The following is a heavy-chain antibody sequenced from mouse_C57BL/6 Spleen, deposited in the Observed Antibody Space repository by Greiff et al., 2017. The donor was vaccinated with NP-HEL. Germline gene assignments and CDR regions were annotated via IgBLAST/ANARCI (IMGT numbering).Heavy chain of an antibody. V-gene: IGHV5-16*01. Sequence: EVKLVESEGGLVQPGSSMKLSCTASGFTFSDYYMAWVRQVPEKGLEWVANINYDGSSTYYLDSLKSRFIISRDNAKNILYLQMSSLKSEDTATYYCARDLDYGDFDYWGQGTTLTVSS. CDR1: GFTFSDYY. D-gene: IGHD1-1*01. CDR3: ARDLDYGDFDY. CDR2: INYDGSST. J-gene: IGHJ2*01.